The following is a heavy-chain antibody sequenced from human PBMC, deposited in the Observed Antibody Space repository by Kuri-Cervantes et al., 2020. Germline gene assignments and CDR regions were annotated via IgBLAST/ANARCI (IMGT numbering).Heavy chain of an antibody. V-gene: IGHV3-48*02. CDR1: GFTFSSYS. CDR2: ISSSSSTI. J-gene: IGHJ6*02. Sequence: GGSLRLSCAASGFTFSSYSMNWVRQAPRKGLEWVSYISSSSSTIYYADSVKGRFTISRDNAKNSLYLQMNSLRDEDTAVYYCARESFDYGDYEGEGSYYYGMDVWGQGTTVTVSS. D-gene: IGHD4-17*01. CDR3: ARESFDYGDYEGEGSYYYGMDV.